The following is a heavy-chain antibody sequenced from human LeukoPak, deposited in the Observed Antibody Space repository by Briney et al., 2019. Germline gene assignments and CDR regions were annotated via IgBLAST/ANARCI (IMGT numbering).Heavy chain of an antibody. D-gene: IGHD3-9*01. V-gene: IGHV3-48*04. Sequence: GGSLRLSCAASGFTFSSYSMSWVRQAPGKGLEWVSYISSSSSTIYYADSVKGRFTISRDNTKKTLYLEMNSLRAEDTAVYFCARVAHFDRGMDVWGQGTTVTVSS. CDR1: GFTFSSYS. CDR3: ARVAHFDRGMDV. J-gene: IGHJ6*02. CDR2: ISSSSSTI.